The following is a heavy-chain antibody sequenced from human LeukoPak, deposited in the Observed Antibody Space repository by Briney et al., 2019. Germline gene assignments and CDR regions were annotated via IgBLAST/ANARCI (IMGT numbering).Heavy chain of an antibody. CDR1: GYTFTGYY. D-gene: IGHD3-16*01. J-gene: IGHJ6*03. CDR2: INPNSGGT. CDR3: AKGVWGSRLYYYYMDV. Sequence: ASVKVSCKASGYTFTGYYMHWVRQAPGQGLEWMGRINPNSGGTKYAQKFKGRVTMTRDTSISTAYMELSRLRSDDTAVYYCAKGVWGSRLYYYYMDVWGKGTTVTVSS. V-gene: IGHV1-2*06.